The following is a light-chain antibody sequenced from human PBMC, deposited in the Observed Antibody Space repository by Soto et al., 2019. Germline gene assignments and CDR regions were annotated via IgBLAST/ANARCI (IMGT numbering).Light chain of an antibody. V-gene: IGKV3-20*01. Sequence: EIVLTQSPGTLSLSPGERAALSCRASRSVASRYLAWYQQKPGQAPRLLIYGASSRATGIPDRFSGSVSGTDFTLTISRLEPEDFAVYHCHQYGYSPNTFGQGTKLEIK. CDR1: RSVASRY. CDR2: GAS. J-gene: IGKJ2*01. CDR3: HQYGYSPNT.